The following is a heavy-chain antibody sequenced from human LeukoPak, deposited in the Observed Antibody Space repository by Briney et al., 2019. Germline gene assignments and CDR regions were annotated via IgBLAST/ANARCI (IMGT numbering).Heavy chain of an antibody. CDR2: IYNSGTT. V-gene: IGHV4-59*08. Sequence: PSETLSLTCTVSGGSISSNFWSWIRQPPGKGLEYIGYIYNSGTTNYNPSLKSRVTISVDTSKNQFSLKLSSVTAADTAVYYCARAPPVGYGAPFSLGHWGQGTLVTVSS. CDR1: GGSISSNF. J-gene: IGHJ4*02. D-gene: IGHD4/OR15-4a*01. CDR3: ARAPPVGYGAPFSLGH.